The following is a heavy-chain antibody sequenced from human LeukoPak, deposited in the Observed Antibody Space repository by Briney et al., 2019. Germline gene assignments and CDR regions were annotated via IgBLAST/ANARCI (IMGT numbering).Heavy chain of an antibody. Sequence: GGSLRLSCTASGFTFGDYAMSRVRQAPGKGLEWVSAISGSGGSTYYADSVKGRFTISRDNSKNTLYLQMNSLRAEDTAVYYCAKDYGDYGGYSDYWGQGTLVTVSS. D-gene: IGHD4-17*01. CDR3: AKDYGDYGGYSDY. CDR1: GFTFGDYA. V-gene: IGHV3-23*01. J-gene: IGHJ4*02. CDR2: ISGSGGST.